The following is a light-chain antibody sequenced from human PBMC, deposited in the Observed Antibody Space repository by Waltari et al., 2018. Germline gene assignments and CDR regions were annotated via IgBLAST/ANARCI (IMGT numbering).Light chain of an antibody. CDR3: HSYDSSLSGWV. V-gene: IGLV1-40*01. CDR1: IPNTGAPYA. J-gene: IGLJ3*02. CDR2: GDS. Sequence: QSVLTQPPSVSGAPGQTVTIPCSGIIPNTGAPYAVHWYQLLPGKAPTFLLSGDSNRPSGVPDRFSGSKSGTSASLAITGLQAEDEADYYCHSYDSSLSGWVFGGGTKLTVL.